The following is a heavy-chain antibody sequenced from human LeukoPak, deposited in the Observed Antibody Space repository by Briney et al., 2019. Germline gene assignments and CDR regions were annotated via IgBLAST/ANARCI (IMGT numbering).Heavy chain of an antibody. D-gene: IGHD2/OR15-2a*01. CDR2: IYPADSDT. Sequence: GESLQISCKDSPYYFTNFWIGWVRQMPGKGLEWMGIIYPADSDTRYNPSFQGHVTISAGRSASTAYLQWHSLKASDTAIYYCARGINDEYFQSWGQGTLVTVSS. V-gene: IGHV5-51*01. J-gene: IGHJ1*01. CDR3: ARGINDEYFQS. CDR1: PYYFTNFW.